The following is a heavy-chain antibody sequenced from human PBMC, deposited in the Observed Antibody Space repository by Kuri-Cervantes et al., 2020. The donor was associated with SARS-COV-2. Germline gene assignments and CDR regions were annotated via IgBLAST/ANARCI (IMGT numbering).Heavy chain of an antibody. J-gene: IGHJ1*01. V-gene: IGHV3-20*04. D-gene: IGHD3-10*01. Sequence: GGSLRLSCAASGFTFSRYAMSWVRQAPGKGLEWVSGINWNGGSTGYADSVKGRFTISRDNAKNSLYLQMNSLRAEDTALYYCAGFLSSGTYYEFQHWGQGTPVTVSS. CDR1: GFTFSRYA. CDR2: INWNGGST. CDR3: AGFLSSGTYYEFQH.